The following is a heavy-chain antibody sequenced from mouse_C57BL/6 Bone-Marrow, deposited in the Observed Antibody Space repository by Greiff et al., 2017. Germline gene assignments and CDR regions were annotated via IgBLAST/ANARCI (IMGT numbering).Heavy chain of an antibody. D-gene: IGHD2-4*01. J-gene: IGHJ3*01. Sequence: QVQLQQSGAELARPGASVKLSCKASGYTFTSYGISWVKQRTGQGLEWIGEIYPRSGNTYYNEKFKGKATLTADKSSRTAYLELRSLTSEDSAVYFCARRDYDGFAYWGQGTLVTVSA. CDR3: ARRDYDGFAY. CDR2: IYPRSGNT. V-gene: IGHV1-81*01. CDR1: GYTFTSYG.